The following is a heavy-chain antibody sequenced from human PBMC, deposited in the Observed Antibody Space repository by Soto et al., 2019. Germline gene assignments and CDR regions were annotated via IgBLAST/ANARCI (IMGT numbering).Heavy chain of an antibody. CDR3: ARNAIFGVVNDYYYYGMDV. D-gene: IGHD3-3*01. V-gene: IGHV1-69*01. CDR1: GGTFSSYA. CDR2: IIPIFGTA. Sequence: QVQLVQSGAEVKKPGSSVKVSCKASGGTFSSYAISWVRQAPGQGLEWMGGIIPIFGTANYAQKFQSRVTITADESTSTAYMELSSLRSEDTAVYYCARNAIFGVVNDYYYYGMDVWGQGTTVTVSS. J-gene: IGHJ6*02.